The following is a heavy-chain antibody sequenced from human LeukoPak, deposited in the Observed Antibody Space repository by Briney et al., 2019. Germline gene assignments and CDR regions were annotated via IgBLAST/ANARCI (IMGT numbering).Heavy chain of an antibody. CDR1: GFTFSSYG. CDR3: ATIGSLSAEDAFDI. J-gene: IGHJ3*02. V-gene: IGHV3-33*01. CDR2: IWYDGSNK. Sequence: GGSLRLSCAASGFTFSSYGMHWVRQAPGKGLEWVAVIWYDGSNKYYADSVKGRFTISRDNSKNTLYLQMNSLRAEDTAVYYCATIGSLSAEDAFDIWGQGTMVTVSS. D-gene: IGHD2-15*01.